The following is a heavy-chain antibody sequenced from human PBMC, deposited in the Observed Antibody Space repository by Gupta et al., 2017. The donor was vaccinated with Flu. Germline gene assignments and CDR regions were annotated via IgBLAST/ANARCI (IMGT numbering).Heavy chain of an antibody. CDR1: GFTFDDYA. V-gene: IGHV3-9*01. J-gene: IGHJ3*02. CDR2: ISWNSGSI. D-gene: IGHD3-16*01. Sequence: EVQLVESGGGLVQPGRSLRLSCAASGFTFDDYAMHWVRQAPGKGLEWVSGISWNSGSIGYADSVKGRFTISRDNAKNSLYLQMNSRRAEDTALYYCAKDTAPSTTFNAFEIWGQGTRGTVSA. CDR3: AKDTAPSTTFNAFEI.